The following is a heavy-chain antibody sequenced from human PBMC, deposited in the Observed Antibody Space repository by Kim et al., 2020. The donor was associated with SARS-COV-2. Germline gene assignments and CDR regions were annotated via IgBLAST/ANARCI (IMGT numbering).Heavy chain of an antibody. Sequence: SETLSLTCTVSGGSISSGGYYWNWIRQHPGKDLEWIGHIHYSGNSYYSPSLKSRVTIAADTSKNQFSLKLSSVTAADTAVYYCARSSRAGNVDYWGQGTLVTVSS. V-gene: IGHV4-31*03. CDR3: ARSSRAGNVDY. CDR2: IHYSGNS. CDR1: GGSISSGGYY. J-gene: IGHJ4*02. D-gene: IGHD6-19*01.